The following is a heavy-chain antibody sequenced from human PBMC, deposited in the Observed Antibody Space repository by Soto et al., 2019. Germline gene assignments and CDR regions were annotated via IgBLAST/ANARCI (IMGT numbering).Heavy chain of an antibody. V-gene: IGHV3-23*01. CDR1: GVTFTSYA. CDR3: AKDYYGFDY. D-gene: IGHD3-3*01. J-gene: IGHJ4*02. Sequence: GSLLLTCSASGVTFTSYARTGFRQVPGEGLQWVSSISKSGDSTYYADSVKVRFTTSRDNSKNTLYLQMNRVRAEDTAIYYYAKDYYGFDYWGQGTLVTVSS. CDR2: ISKSGDST.